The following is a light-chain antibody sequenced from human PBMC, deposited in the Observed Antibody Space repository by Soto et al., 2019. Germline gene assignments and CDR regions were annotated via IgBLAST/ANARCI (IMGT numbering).Light chain of an antibody. CDR2: GAS. CDR1: QRVTSVH. CDR3: QYYGASPLYT. J-gene: IGKJ2*01. V-gene: IGKV3-20*01. Sequence: ERVLTQSPGTLSLSPGKRATLSCRASQRVTSVHLAWYQQRPGQAPRLLIYGASNRATGVTERFTGSASGTDFNLTISRLGPEDSATSYCQYYGASPLYTFGRGTKLEIE.